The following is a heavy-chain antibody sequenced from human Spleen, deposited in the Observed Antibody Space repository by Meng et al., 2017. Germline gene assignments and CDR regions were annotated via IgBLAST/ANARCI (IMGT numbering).Heavy chain of an antibody. J-gene: IGHJ5*02. Sequence: GSLRLSCAASGFTFSSYEMNLVRQAPGKGLEWVSYISSSGSTTYYADSVKGRFTISRDNAKNSLYLQMNSLGAEDTAVYYCARAPPDTSGFDPWGQGTLVTVSS. D-gene: IGHD5-18*01. CDR3: ARAPPDTSGFDP. V-gene: IGHV3-48*03. CDR1: GFTFSSYE. CDR2: ISSSGSTT.